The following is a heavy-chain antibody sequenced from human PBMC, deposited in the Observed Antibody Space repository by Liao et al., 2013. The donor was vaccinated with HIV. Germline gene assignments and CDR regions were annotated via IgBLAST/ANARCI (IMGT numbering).Heavy chain of an antibody. V-gene: IGHV4-34*09. CDR3: ARDPKYYDILTGYLSLGAFDI. CDR1: GGSFSGYY. D-gene: IGHD3-9*01. J-gene: IGHJ3*02. Sequence: QLQLQESGPGLLKPSETLSLTCAVYGGSFSGYYWSWIRQPPGKGLEWIGEINHSGSTNYNPSLKSRVTISVDTSKNQFSLKLSSVTAADTAVYYCARDPKYYDILTGYLSLGAFDIWGQGTMVTVSS. CDR2: INHSGST.